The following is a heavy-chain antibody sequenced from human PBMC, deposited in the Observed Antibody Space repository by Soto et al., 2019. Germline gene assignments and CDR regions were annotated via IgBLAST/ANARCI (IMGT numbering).Heavy chain of an antibody. CDR1: GGSISSYY. CDR3: ASMIGDPVLSFDS. J-gene: IGHJ5*01. V-gene: IGHV4-59*01. Sequence: QVQLQESGPGLVKPSETLSLTCTVSGGSISSYYWSCIRQPTGKGLEWIGFIFDSGSTSDNPSLKRRVTISIDTTEYQFSLKLNSVTAADTAVYYCASMIGDPVLSFDSWGQGTLVAVSS. D-gene: IGHD3-10*02. CDR2: IFDSGST.